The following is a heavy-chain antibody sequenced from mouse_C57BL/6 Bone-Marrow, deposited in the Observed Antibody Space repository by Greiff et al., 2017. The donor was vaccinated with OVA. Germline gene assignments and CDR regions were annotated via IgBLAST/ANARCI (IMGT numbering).Heavy chain of an antibody. V-gene: IGHV1-72*01. CDR1: GYTFTSYW. J-gene: IGHJ3*01. CDR3: ARGGWLQRVAY. Sequence: QVQLQQPGAELVKPGASVKLSCKASGYTFTSYWMHWVKQRPGRGLEWIGSIDPNSGGTKYNEKFKSKATLTVDKPSSTAYMPLSSLSSEDSAVYYCARGGWLQRVAYWGQGTLVTVSA. CDR2: IDPNSGGT. D-gene: IGHD2-3*01.